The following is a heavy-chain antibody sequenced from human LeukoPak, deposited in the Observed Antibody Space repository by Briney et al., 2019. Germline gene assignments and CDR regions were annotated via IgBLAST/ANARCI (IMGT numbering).Heavy chain of an antibody. Sequence: GGSLRLSCAASGFTFSSYSMNWVRQAPGKGLEWVSSISSSSSYIYYADSVKGRFTISRDNAKNSLYLQMNSLRAEDTAVYYCARGGGPVPAASNWFDPWGQGTLVTVSS. CDR1: GFTFSSYS. D-gene: IGHD2-2*01. V-gene: IGHV3-21*01. CDR2: ISSSSSYI. J-gene: IGHJ5*02. CDR3: ARGGGPVPAASNWFDP.